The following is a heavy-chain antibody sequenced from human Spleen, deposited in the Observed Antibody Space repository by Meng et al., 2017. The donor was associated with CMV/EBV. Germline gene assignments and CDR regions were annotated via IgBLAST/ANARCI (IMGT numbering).Heavy chain of an antibody. CDR2: VNPNSGGT. CDR3: ARPRVAGTAHFDS. V-gene: IGHV1-2*02. J-gene: IGHJ4*02. Sequence: KASGYTFTGYYIHWVRQAPGHGLEWMGWVNPNSGGTNYVQRFQGRVIMTRDTSISTVCMELNRLTSDDTAVYYCARPRVAGTAHFDSWGQGTLVTVSS. D-gene: IGHD6-19*01. CDR1: GYTFTGYY.